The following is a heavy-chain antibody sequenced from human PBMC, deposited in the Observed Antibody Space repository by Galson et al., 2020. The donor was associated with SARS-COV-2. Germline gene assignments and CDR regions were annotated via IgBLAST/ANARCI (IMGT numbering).Heavy chain of an antibody. J-gene: IGHJ4*02. Sequence: SQTLSLTCTVSGGSISRTNFYWGWFRQPPGKGLEWIGSIYYSGSTSYNPSLKSRVTISVDTSKNQFSLKLSSVAAADTAVYYCARDRNCSGGSCSYFDYWGQGTLVTVSS. D-gene: IGHD2-15*01. CDR2: IYYSGST. CDR1: GGSISRTNFY. V-gene: IGHV4-39*02. CDR3: ARDRNCSGGSCSYFDY.